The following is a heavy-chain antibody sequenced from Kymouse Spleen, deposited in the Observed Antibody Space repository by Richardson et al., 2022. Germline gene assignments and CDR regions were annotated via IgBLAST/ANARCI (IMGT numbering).Heavy chain of an antibody. J-gene: IGHJ3*02. V-gene: IGHV3-15*01. CDR3: TTDIAARNTSSTGARAPWSPSPQVCVWAGTGTVSLCDAFDI. D-gene: IGHD6-6*01. CDR2: IKSKTDGGTT. Sequence: EVQLVESGGGLVKPGGSLRLSCAASGFTFSNAWMSWVRQAPGKGLEWVGRIKSKTDGGTTDYAAPVKGRFTISRDDSKNTLYLQMNSLKTEDTAVYYCTTDIAARNTSSTGARAPWSPSPQVCVWAGTGTVSLCDAFDIWGQGTMVTVSS. CDR1: GFTFSNAW.